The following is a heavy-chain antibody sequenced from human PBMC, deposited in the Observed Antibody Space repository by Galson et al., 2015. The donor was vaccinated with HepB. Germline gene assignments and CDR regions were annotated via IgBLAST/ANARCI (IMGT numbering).Heavy chain of an antibody. D-gene: IGHD2-15*01. CDR3: ARHLDCSGGSCYSDY. Sequence: QSGAEVKKPGESLRISCKGSGSSFPSYWISWVRQMPGKGLEWMGRIDPSDSYTNYSPSFQGHVTISADKSISTAYLQWSSLKASDTAMYYCARHLDCSGGSCYSDYWGQGTLVTVSS. CDR1: GSSFPSYW. V-gene: IGHV5-10-1*01. J-gene: IGHJ4*02. CDR2: IDPSDSYT.